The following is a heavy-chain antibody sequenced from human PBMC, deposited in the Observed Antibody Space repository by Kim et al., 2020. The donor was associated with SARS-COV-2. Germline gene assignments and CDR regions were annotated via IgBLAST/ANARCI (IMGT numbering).Heavy chain of an antibody. Sequence: QGGSAKYYVDSVKGRFTISRDNAKKSLYLQMNSLRVEDTAVYYCVKGGSDYWGQGTLVTVSS. CDR2: QGGSAK. D-gene: IGHD5-12*01. CDR3: VKGGSDY. J-gene: IGHJ4*01. V-gene: IGHV3-7*03.